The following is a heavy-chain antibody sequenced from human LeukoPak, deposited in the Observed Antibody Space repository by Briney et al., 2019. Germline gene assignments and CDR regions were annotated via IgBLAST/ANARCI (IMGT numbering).Heavy chain of an antibody. D-gene: IGHD3-10*01. Sequence: PSETLSLTCTVSGGSISSSSYYWGWIRQPPGKGLEWLGSIFYSGSTYYNPSLKSRVTISVDTSKNQFSLKLSSVTAADTAVYYCARGSNLLRTLDYWGQGTLVTVSS. J-gene: IGHJ4*02. CDR3: ARGSNLLRTLDY. CDR2: IFYSGST. V-gene: IGHV4-39*01. CDR1: GGSISSSSYY.